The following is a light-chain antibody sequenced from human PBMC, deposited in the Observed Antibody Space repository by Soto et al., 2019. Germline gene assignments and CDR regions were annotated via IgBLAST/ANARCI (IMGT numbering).Light chain of an antibody. CDR3: QPYGSSHTWP. CDR2: GAS. V-gene: IGKV3-20*01. Sequence: VVWTQAPATLCVAPGERPTLSCRASQSVYTYLAWFQQKPGQAPRLLIYGASNRATGIPARFSGSGSGTDFTLTISRLEPEDSAVYYCQPYGSSHTWPLGAGTKVDIK. CDR1: QSVYTY. J-gene: IGKJ4*02.